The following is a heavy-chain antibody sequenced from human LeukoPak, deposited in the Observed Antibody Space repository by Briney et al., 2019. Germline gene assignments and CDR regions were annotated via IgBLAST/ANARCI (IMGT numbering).Heavy chain of an antibody. V-gene: IGHV3-15*01. Sequence: GGSLRLSCAASGFTFSNAWMSWVRQAPGKGLEWVGSIKSKTDGGTTDYAAPVKGRFTISRDDSKNTLYLQMNSLKTEDTAVYHCTTGYCSGGSCYSSYFDYWGQGTLVTVSS. CDR2: IKSKTDGGTT. CDR3: TTGYCSGGSCYSSYFDY. D-gene: IGHD2-15*01. CDR1: GFTFSNAW. J-gene: IGHJ4*02.